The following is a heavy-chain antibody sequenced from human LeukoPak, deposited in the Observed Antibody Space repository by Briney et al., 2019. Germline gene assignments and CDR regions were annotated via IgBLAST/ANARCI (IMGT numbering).Heavy chain of an antibody. V-gene: IGHV1-46*01. D-gene: IGHD6-13*01. CDR1: GYTFTNYY. CDR3: ARPRRGYGDDAFDI. Sequence: ASVKVSCKTSGYTFTNYYLHWVRQAPGQGLEWMGIINPSGGSTTYAQKFQGRLTMTGDTSTSTVYMELSSLRSEDTAVYYCARPRRGYGDDAFDIWGQGTMVTVSS. CDR2: INPSGGST. J-gene: IGHJ3*02.